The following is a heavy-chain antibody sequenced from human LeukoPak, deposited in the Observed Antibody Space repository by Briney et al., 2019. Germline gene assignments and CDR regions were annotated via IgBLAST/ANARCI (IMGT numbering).Heavy chain of an antibody. CDR2: IYYSGST. Sequence: SEALSLTCTVSGGSISSYYWSWIRQPPGKGLEWIGYIYYSGSTNYNPSLKSRVTISVDTSTNQFSLKLSSVTAADTAVYYCARYVYYYESSGYYLDAFDIWGQGTMVTVSS. CDR3: ARYVYYYESSGYYLDAFDI. CDR1: GGSISSYY. V-gene: IGHV4-59*01. J-gene: IGHJ3*02. D-gene: IGHD3-22*01.